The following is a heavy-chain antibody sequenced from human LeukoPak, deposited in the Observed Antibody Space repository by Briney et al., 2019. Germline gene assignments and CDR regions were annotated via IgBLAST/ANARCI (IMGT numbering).Heavy chain of an antibody. CDR3: ARHNYYDSSGYPDY. Sequence: GGSLRLSCAASGFTVDSNYLSWVRQAPGKGLEWVSTIYTGGNTYYAASVKGRFTISRDFSKNTVFLHMNSLRAEDTAMYYCARHNYYDSSGYPDYWGQGTLVTVSS. V-gene: IGHV3-53*01. CDR2: IYTGGNT. J-gene: IGHJ4*02. CDR1: GFTVDSNY. D-gene: IGHD3-22*01.